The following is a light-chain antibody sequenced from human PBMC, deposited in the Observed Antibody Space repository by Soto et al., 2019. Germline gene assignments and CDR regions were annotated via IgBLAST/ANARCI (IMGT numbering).Light chain of an antibody. CDR2: AAS. J-gene: IGKJ2*01. CDR3: QQYGSSPYT. CDR1: QTISSH. Sequence: EIVMTQSPATLSVSPGERATLSCRASQTISSHLVWYQQKPGQAPRLVIYAASTRATGIPDRFSGSGSGTEFTLTISRLEPEDFAVYYCQQYGSSPYTFGLGTKVDIK. V-gene: IGKV3-20*01.